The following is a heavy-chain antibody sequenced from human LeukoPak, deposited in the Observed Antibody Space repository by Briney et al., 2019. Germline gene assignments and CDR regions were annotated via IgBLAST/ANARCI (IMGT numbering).Heavy chain of an antibody. Sequence: SETLSLTCTVSGGSISSGSYYWSWIRQPAGKGLEWIGRIYTSGSTNYNPSLKSRVTISVDTSKNQFSLKLSSVTAADTAVYYCARARISYCSGGSCYYYFDYWGQGTLVTVSA. CDR1: GGSISSGSYY. CDR3: ARARISYCSGGSCYYYFDY. D-gene: IGHD2-15*01. J-gene: IGHJ4*02. CDR2: IYTSGST. V-gene: IGHV4-61*02.